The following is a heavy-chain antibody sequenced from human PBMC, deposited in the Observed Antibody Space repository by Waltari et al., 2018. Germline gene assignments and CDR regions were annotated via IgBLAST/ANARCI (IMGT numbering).Heavy chain of an antibody. CDR3: AGHEWGIHLSSPDF. Sequence: QLQLQESGPGQVKPSETLSLPCTVSGGPLKRGPYSWGWIRQAPGKGLEWLGSIFYGGTTYDNPSLKSRVTLSVDMSKNQFSLKLSSVTAADTGVYYCAGHEWGIHLSSPDFWGQGTQVVVSS. V-gene: IGHV4-39*01. CDR1: GGPLKRGPYS. CDR2: IFYGGTT. J-gene: IGHJ4*02. D-gene: IGHD2-21*01.